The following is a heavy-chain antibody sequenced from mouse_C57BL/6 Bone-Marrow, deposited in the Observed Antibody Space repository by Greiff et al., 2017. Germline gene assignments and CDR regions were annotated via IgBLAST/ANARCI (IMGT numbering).Heavy chain of an antibody. CDR1: GYTFTSYW. V-gene: IGHV1-55*01. CDR2: IYPGSGST. J-gene: IGHJ3*01. CDR3: ANSYDYGSSYEAWFAY. D-gene: IGHD1-1*01. Sequence: QVQLQQPGAELVKPGASVKMSCKASGYTFTSYWITWVKQRPGQGLEWIGDIYPGSGSTNYNEKFKSKATLTVDTSSSTAYMQLSSLTSEDSAVYYCANSYDYGSSYEAWFAYWGQGTLVTVSA.